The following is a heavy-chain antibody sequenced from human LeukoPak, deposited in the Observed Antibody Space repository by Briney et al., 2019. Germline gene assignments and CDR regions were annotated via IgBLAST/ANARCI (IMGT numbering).Heavy chain of an antibody. CDR2: IIPIFGTA. J-gene: IGHJ4*02. CDR1: GGTFSSYA. D-gene: IGHD3-22*01. V-gene: IGHV1-69*01. CDR3: AREDYYDSGSSDY. Sequence: ASVKVSCKAPGGTFSSYAISWVRQAPGQGLEWMGGIIPIFGTANYAQKFQGRVTITADESTSTAYMELSSLRSEDTAIYYCAREDYYDSGSSDYWGQGTLVTVSS.